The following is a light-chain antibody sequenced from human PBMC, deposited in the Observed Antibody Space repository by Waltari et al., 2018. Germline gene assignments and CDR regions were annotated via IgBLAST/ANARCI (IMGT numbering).Light chain of an antibody. V-gene: IGLV2-23*02. CDR1: SSDVGNYNH. CDR3: CSLVYGGSVV. CDR2: EVT. J-gene: IGLJ2*01. Sequence: QSALTQPASVSGSLGQSITISCTGPSSDVGNYNHASWFQHHPGCAPKLIIYEVTKRPSGISNRFSGAKYGNTDSLTIAGSHAEDEAEYHCCSLVYGGSVVFGGGTKLTVL.